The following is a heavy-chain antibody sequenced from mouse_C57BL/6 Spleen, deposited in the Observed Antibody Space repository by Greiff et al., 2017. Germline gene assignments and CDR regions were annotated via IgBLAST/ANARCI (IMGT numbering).Heavy chain of an antibody. CDR1: GYSFTGYY. J-gene: IGHJ1*03. Sequence: VQLKESGPELVKPGASVKISCKASGYSFTGYYMNWVKQSPEKSLEWIGEINPSTGGTTYNQKFKAKATLTVDKSSSTAYMQLHRLTSEASADYYCASGPLLPGYFDFWGTGTTLTVSS. V-gene: IGHV1-42*01. CDR3: ASGPLLPGYFDF. D-gene: IGHD2-1*01. CDR2: INPSTGGT.